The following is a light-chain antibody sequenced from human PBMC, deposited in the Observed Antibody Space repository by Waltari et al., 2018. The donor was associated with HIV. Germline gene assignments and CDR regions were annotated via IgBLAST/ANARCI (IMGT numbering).Light chain of an antibody. Sequence: SFELTQPPSVSVSPGQTARITCSGSRLSNQYGYWYQPKPGQAPVLVMSRDAERPSGIPERFSGSSSGTTVTLTISGGQAEDEADYYCQSADNSVTHLVCGGGTKLTV. CDR1: RLSNQY. CDR3: QSADNSVTHLV. V-gene: IGLV3-25*02. CDR2: RDA. J-gene: IGLJ3*02.